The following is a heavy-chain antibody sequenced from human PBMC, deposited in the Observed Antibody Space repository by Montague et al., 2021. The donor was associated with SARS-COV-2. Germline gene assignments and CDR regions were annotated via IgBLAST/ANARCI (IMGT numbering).Heavy chain of an antibody. CDR3: ARGFNYGPFDC. Sequence: SLRLSCAASGVTFGDYGMSWVRQAPGKGLEWVSGITRNGGSTGYADSVKGRFTISRDNAKNSLYLQMNSLRAEDTALCYCARGFNYGPFDCWGLGTLVTVSS. CDR1: GVTFGDYG. V-gene: IGHV3-20*04. J-gene: IGHJ4*02. CDR2: ITRNGGST. D-gene: IGHD5-18*01.